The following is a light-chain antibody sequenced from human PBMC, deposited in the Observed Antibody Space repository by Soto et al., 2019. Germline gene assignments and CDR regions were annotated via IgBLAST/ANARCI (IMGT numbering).Light chain of an antibody. J-gene: IGKJ4*01. CDR2: DAS. V-gene: IGKV1D-12*01. CDR1: QDITYW. CDR3: QQAHSFPLT. Sequence: DIQMTQSPSSVSASVGDRVTITCRASQDITYWLAWYQQTPGKVPKVLIYDASSLQGGVPSRFSGSGSGIDFTLTISSLQPEDSATYYCQQAHSFPLTFGGGTKVEIK.